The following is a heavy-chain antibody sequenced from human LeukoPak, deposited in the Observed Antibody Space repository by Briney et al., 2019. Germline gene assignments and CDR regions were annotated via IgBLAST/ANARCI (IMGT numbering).Heavy chain of an antibody. CDR3: AREYDSSSFQH. J-gene: IGHJ1*01. CDR2: IYSGGST. V-gene: IGHV3-66*01. Sequence: PGGSLRLSCAASGFTVSSNYMSWVRQAPGKGLEWVSVIYSGGSTYYADSVKGRFTISRDNSKNTLYLQMNSLRAEDTAVYYCAREYDSSSFQHWGQGTLVTVSS. D-gene: IGHD3-22*01. CDR1: GFTVSSNY.